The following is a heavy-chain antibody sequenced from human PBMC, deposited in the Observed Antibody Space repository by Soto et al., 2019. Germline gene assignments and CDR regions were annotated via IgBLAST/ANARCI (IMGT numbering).Heavy chain of an antibody. CDR3: ARDNGYCSSTSCYRFAYYGMDV. CDR1: GYTFTGYY. D-gene: IGHD2-2*03. Sequence: QVQLVQSGAEVKKPGASVKVSCKASGYTFTGYYMHWVRQAPGQGLEWMGWINPNSGGTNYAQKFQGWVTMTRDTSRSTAYMELSRLRSDDTAVYYCARDNGYCSSTSCYRFAYYGMDVWGQGTTVTVSS. CDR2: INPNSGGT. J-gene: IGHJ6*02. V-gene: IGHV1-2*04.